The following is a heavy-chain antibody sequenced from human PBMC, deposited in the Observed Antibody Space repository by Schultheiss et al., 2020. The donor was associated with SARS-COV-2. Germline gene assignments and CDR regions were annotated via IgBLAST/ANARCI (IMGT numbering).Heavy chain of an antibody. Sequence: GGSLRLSCAASGFTFSIYTFHWVRQAPGKGLEWVAIISYDGSTKFYADSVRGRFTISRDNAKNTLYLQMNSLRAEDTAVYYCASLGGDYGDYIYYYYGMDVWGQGTTVTVSS. D-gene: IGHD4-17*01. CDR1: GFTFSIYT. J-gene: IGHJ6*02. CDR2: ISYDGSTK. V-gene: IGHV3-30-3*01. CDR3: ASLGGDYGDYIYYYYGMDV.